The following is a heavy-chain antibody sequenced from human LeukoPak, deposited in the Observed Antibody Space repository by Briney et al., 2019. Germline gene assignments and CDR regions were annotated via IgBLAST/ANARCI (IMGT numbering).Heavy chain of an antibody. J-gene: IGHJ3*02. Sequence: GASVKVSCKASGYTFTGYYMHWVRQAPGQGLEWMGWINPNSGGTNYAQKFQGRVTMTRDTSISTAYMELSRLRSDDTAVYYCASYYDSSGYYYHAFDIWGQGTMVTVSS. CDR3: ASYYDSSGYYYHAFDI. CDR1: GYTFTGYY. V-gene: IGHV1-2*02. D-gene: IGHD3-22*01. CDR2: INPNSGGT.